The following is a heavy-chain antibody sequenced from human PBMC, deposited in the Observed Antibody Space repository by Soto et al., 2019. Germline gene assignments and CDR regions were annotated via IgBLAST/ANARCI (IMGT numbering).Heavy chain of an antibody. CDR2: IYYSGST. J-gene: IGHJ5*02. V-gene: IGHV4-31*03. CDR1: GGSISSGGYY. CDR3: ARVTSVITIFGVVPNWFDH. D-gene: IGHD3-3*01. Sequence: SETLSLTCTVSGGSISSGGYYWSWIRQHPGKGLEWIGYIYYSGSTYYNPSLKSRVTISVDTSKNQFSLKLSSVTAADTAVYYCARVTSVITIFGVVPNWFDHWGPGTLVTVSS.